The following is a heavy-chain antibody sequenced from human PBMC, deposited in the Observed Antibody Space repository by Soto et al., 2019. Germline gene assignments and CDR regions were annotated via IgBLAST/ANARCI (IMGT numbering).Heavy chain of an antibody. CDR3: ARPREAGKNYYGVDV. Sequence: PGESLKISCKGSGYSFTSYWIGWVRQMPGKGLEWMGIIYPGDSDTRYSPSFQGQVTISADKSISTAYLHWSSLKASDAAMYYCARPREAGKNYYGVDVWGQGTTVTVSS. V-gene: IGHV5-51*01. D-gene: IGHD6-19*01. CDR2: IYPGDSDT. J-gene: IGHJ6*02. CDR1: GYSFTSYW.